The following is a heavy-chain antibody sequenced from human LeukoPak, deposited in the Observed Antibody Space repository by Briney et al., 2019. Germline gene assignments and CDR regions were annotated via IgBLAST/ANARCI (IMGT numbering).Heavy chain of an antibody. V-gene: IGHV3-9*01. J-gene: IGHJ4*02. D-gene: IGHD3-10*01. CDR3: AKDGGDDYYGSGSYLDY. CDR2: INWNSGSM. Sequence: GGSLRLSCAVSGFTFDDYAMHWVRQAPGKGLEWVSGINWNSGSMGYADSVKGRFTISRDNAKNSLYLQMNSLRAEDTAVYYCAKDGGDDYYGSGSYLDYWGQGTLVTVSS. CDR1: GFTFDDYA.